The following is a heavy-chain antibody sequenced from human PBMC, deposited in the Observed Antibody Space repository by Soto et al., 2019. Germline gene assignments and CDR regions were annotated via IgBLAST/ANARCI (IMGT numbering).Heavy chain of an antibody. V-gene: IGHV3-30-3*01. J-gene: IGHJ6*02. CDR1: GFTFSSYA. CDR2: ISYDGSNK. D-gene: IGHD2-2*01. Sequence: QVQLVESGGGVVQPGRSLRLSCAASGFTFSSYAMHWVRQAPGKGLEWVAVISYDGSNKYYADSVKGRFTISRDNYKNTLYVQMNSLRAEDTAVYYCARDRGSKSYYYYGMDVWGQGTTVTFSS. CDR3: ARDRGSKSYYYYGMDV.